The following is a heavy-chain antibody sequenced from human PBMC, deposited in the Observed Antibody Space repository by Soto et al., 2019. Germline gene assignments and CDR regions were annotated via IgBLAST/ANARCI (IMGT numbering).Heavy chain of an antibody. CDR1: GGSFSGYY. V-gene: IGHV4-34*01. Sequence: PSETLSLTCAVYGGSFSGYYWSWVRQPPGKGLEWIGEINHSGSTNYNPSLKSRVTISVDTSKNQFSLKLSSVTAADTAVYYCAGAVEVVTLPFDYWGQGTLVTVSS. J-gene: IGHJ4*02. CDR3: AGAVEVVTLPFDY. D-gene: IGHD2-15*01. CDR2: INHSGST.